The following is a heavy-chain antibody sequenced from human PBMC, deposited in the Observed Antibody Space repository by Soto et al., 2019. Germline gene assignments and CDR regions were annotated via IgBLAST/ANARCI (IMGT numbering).Heavy chain of an antibody. Sequence: EVQLLESGGGLVQPGGSLRLSCAASGFTFSSYAMSWVRPAPGKGLVWVSTISGSAASTYYAVSVKGRVTISRDHSKTTLYLQMSSLRAEDTAVYYWARQIIDTGPWGPVTLVTVSA. V-gene: IGHV3-23*01. D-gene: IGHD3-16*02. CDR2: ISGSAAST. CDR1: GFTFSSYA. CDR3: ARQIIDTGP. J-gene: IGHJ5*02.